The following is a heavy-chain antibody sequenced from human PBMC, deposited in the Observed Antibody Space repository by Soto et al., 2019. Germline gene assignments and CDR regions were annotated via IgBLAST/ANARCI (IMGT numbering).Heavy chain of an antibody. CDR1: GFTFSSYA. CDR3: AKDGCSRTSCYHFDY. D-gene: IGHD2-2*01. J-gene: IGHJ4*02. Sequence: PGGSLRLSCTASGFTFSSYALSWVRLAPGKGLEWVSATSDSGGSAYYADSVKGRFTMSRDNSKNTLYLQMSGLRAEDTAVYYCAKDGCSRTSCYHFDYWGQGTVVTVSS. V-gene: IGHV3-23*01. CDR2: TSDSGGSA.